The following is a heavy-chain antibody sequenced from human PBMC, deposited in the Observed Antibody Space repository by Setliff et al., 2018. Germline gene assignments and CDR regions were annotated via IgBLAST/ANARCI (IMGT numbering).Heavy chain of an antibody. CDR3: ARINFYVSSGYYYAPEL. CDR2: INNYNFNT. J-gene: IGHJ4*02. D-gene: IGHD3-22*01. V-gene: IGHV1-18*04. CDR1: GYTFTNYY. Sequence: ASVKVSCKASGYTFTNYYIHWVRQTPGQGLEWMGRINNYNFNTQYAQKFQGRVTVTTDTSTTTAYMELRSLRADDTAVYYCARINFYVSSGYYYAPELWGQGTTVTVSS.